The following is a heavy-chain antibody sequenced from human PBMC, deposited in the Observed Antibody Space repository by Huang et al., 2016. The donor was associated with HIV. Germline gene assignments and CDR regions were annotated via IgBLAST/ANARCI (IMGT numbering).Heavy chain of an antibody. D-gene: IGHD6-13*01. CDR3: AKGGSAAAVLDF. Sequence: QVQLVESGGGVVQPGRSLRISCAASGFTFSSYGRHGVRQAPGKGLEWVAVISDDAKTKYYADSVKGRFSISRDNSKTTVYLQLNSLRLEDTAVYYCAKGGSAAAVLDFWGQGTLVTVSS. V-gene: IGHV3-30*18. J-gene: IGHJ4*02. CDR1: GFTFSSYG. CDR2: ISDDAKTK.